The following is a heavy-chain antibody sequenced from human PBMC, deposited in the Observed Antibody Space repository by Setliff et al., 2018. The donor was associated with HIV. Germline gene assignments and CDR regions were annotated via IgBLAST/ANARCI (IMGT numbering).Heavy chain of an antibody. D-gene: IGHD1-26*01. V-gene: IGHV4-34*01. CDR3: ARGVRVGPTTTANWFDP. CDR2: INDSGST. J-gene: IGHJ5*02. Sequence: SETLSLTCAVCGGSFSTYYWSWIRQPPGEGLEWIGEINDSGSTNYSPSLKSRVTISVDTSKNQFSLKLSSVTAADTAVYYCARGVRVGPTTTANWFDPWGQGTLVTVSS. CDR1: GGSFSTYY.